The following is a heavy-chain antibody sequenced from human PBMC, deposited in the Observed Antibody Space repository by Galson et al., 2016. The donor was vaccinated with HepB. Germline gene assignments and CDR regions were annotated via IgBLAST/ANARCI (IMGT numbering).Heavy chain of an antibody. D-gene: IGHD3-10*01. CDR1: GFTFSSYA. J-gene: IGHJ4*02. CDR3: VRERYYYASRKQFYYFDY. CDR2: IRSNGDST. Sequence: SLRLSCAASGFTFSSYAMHWVRQAPGKALELVSDIRSNGDSTNYADSVKGRFTISRDKVKNTLYLQMSRLRAEDTAVYYCVRERYYYASRKQFYYFDYWGQGTLVTVAS. V-gene: IGHV3-64D*06.